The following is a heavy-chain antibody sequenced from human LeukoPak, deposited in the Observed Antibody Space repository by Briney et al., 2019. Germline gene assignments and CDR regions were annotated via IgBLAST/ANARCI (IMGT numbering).Heavy chain of an antibody. V-gene: IGHV4-39*07. J-gene: IGHJ5*02. CDR2: AYYNGET. CDR3: ARDSRYDSSGHAP. CDR1: GGSIISDSYY. Sequence: SETLSLTCTVSGGSIISDSYYWAWIRQPPGKGLEWIGSAYYNGETYYNPSLKSRVTISVDTSKSQFSLKLTSVTAADTAIYFCARDSRYDSSGHAPWGQGSLVTVSS. D-gene: IGHD3-22*01.